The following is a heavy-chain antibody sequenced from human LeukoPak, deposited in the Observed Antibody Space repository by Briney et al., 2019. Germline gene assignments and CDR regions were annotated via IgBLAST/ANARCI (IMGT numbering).Heavy chain of an antibody. CDR3: ASLTGTTSGGDAFDI. CDR2: ISSNGGST. J-gene: IGHJ3*02. V-gene: IGHV3-64*01. CDR1: GFTFSNYA. D-gene: IGHD1-20*01. Sequence: GRSLRLSCAASGFTFSNYAMHWVRQAPGKGLEFVSAISSNGGSTYYANSVKGRFTISRDNSKNTLYLQMGSLRAEDMAVYYCASLTGTTSGGDAFDIWGQGTMVTVSS.